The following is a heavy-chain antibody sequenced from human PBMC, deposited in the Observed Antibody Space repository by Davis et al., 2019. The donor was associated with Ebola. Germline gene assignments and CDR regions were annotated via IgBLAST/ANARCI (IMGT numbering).Heavy chain of an antibody. CDR3: ARHGYSGHDYRAYFYGMDV. V-gene: IGHV3-30-3*01. D-gene: IGHD5-12*01. CDR2: ISSAGTNK. CDR1: GFTFSSYA. J-gene: IGHJ6*02. Sequence: PGGSLRLSCAASGFTFSSYAMHWVRQAPGKGLEWVAIISSAGTNKYYADSVKGRFTVSRDNSKNTLYLQMNSLRAEDTAVYYCARHGYSGHDYRAYFYGMDVWGQGTTVTVTS.